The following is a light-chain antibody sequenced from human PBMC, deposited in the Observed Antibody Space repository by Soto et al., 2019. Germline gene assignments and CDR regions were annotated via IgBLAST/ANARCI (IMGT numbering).Light chain of an antibody. CDR1: SGHSNYA. V-gene: IGLV4-69*01. CDR3: QTWNAGIVM. CDR2: LNSDGSH. Sequence: QPVLTQSPSASASLGASVKLTCTLSSGHSNYAIAWHQQQPAKGPRYLMKLNSDGSHYKGDGIPDRFSGSSSGAERYLTISSLQSEDEADYYCQTWNAGIVMFGGGTKLTVL. J-gene: IGLJ3*02.